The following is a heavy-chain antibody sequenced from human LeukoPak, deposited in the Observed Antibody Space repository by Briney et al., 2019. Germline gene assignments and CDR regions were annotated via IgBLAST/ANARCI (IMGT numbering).Heavy chain of an antibody. J-gene: IGHJ5*02. CDR2: ISSSSSTI. CDR3: ARGGSSWYRGENWFDP. Sequence: GGSLRLSCAASGFTFSSYRMNWVRQAPGKGLEWVSYISSSSSTIYYADSVKGRFTISRDNAKNSLYLQMNSLRDEDTAVYYCARGGSSWYRGENWFDPWGQGTLVTVSS. D-gene: IGHD6-13*01. CDR1: GFTFSSYR. V-gene: IGHV3-48*02.